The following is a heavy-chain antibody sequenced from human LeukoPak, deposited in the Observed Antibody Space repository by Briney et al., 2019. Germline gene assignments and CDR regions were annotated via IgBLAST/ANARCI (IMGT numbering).Heavy chain of an antibody. V-gene: IGHV3-30*18. D-gene: IGHD4-17*01. CDR2: ISYDGSNE. CDR1: GFTFSSYG. J-gene: IGHJ4*02. CDR3: AKGGPTVKGNYFDY. Sequence: GRSLRLSCAASGFTFSSYGMHWVRQAPGKGLEWVAVISYDGSNEYYADSVKGRFTISRDNSKNTLYLQMNSLRAEDTAVYYCAKGGPTVKGNYFDYWGQGTLVTVSS.